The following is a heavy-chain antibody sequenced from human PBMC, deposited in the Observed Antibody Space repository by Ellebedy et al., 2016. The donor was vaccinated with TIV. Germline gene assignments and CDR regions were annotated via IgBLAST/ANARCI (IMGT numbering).Heavy chain of an antibody. CDR1: GFTFSSYA. CDR3: AKGRGGGSDTSAPRYYFDY. J-gene: IGHJ4*02. D-gene: IGHD3-22*01. CDR2: ISSTGSRT. V-gene: IGHV3-23*01. Sequence: PGGSLRLSCAASGFTFSSYAMSWVRQAPGKGLEWVSTISSTGSRTYYADPVEGRFIISRENSKKTLYLQMNSLRAEDTAVYYCAKGRGGGSDTSAPRYYFDYWGLGTLVTVSS.